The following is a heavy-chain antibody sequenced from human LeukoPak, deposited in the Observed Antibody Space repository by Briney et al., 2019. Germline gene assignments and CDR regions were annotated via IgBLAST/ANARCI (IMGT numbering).Heavy chain of an antibody. CDR1: GYTFTSYG. CDR2: ISAYNGNT. Sequence: ASVKVSCKASGYTFTSYGISWVRQAPGQGLEWMGWISAYNGNTNYAQKLQGRVTMTTDTSTSTAYMELRSLRSDDTAVYYCARDGYYGPRPPYYYYYYSMDVWGKGTTVTVSS. V-gene: IGHV1-18*04. D-gene: IGHD2/OR15-2a*01. J-gene: IGHJ6*04. CDR3: ARDGYYGPRPPYYYYYYSMDV.